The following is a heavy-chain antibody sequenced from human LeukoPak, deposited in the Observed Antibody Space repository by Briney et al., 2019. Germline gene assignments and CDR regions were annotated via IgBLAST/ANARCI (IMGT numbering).Heavy chain of an antibody. D-gene: IGHD3-10*01. V-gene: IGHV1-18*01. CDR3: ARDAPEAMVRGRGYYYYGMDV. Sequence: GASVKVSCKASGYTFTSYGISWVRQAPGHGLEWMGWISAYNGNTNYAQKLQGRVTMTTDTSTSTHAIERRGLRSDDTPVYYCARDAPEAMVRGRGYYYYGMDVWGQGTTVTVSS. J-gene: IGHJ6*02. CDR1: GYTFTSYG. CDR2: ISAYNGNT.